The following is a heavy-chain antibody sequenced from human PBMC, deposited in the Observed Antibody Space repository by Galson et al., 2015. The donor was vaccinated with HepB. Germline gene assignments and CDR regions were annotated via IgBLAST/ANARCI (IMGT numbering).Heavy chain of an antibody. J-gene: IGHJ4*02. CDR2: ISWDGGST. D-gene: IGHD5-18*01. V-gene: IGHV3-43D*03. CDR1: GFTFDDYA. CDR3: AKDTTAGGYSYGYGDY. Sequence: SLRLSCAASGFTFDDYAMHWVRQAPGKGLEWVSLISWDGGSTYYADSVKGRFTISRDNSKNSLYLQMNSLRAEDTALYYCAKDTTAGGYSYGYGDYWGQGTLVTVSS.